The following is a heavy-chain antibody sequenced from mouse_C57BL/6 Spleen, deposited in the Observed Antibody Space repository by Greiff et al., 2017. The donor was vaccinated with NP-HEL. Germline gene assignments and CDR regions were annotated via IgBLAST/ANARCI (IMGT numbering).Heavy chain of an antibody. CDR1: GFTFTDYY. V-gene: IGHV7-3*01. CDR2: IRNKANGYTT. Sequence: EVKLVESGGGLVQPGGSLSLSCAASGFTFTDYYMSWVRQPPGKALEWLGFIRNKANGYTTEYSASVKGRFTISRDNSQSILYLQMNALRAEDSATYYCARSGVVAREGYFDVWGTGTTVTVSS. CDR3: ARSGVVAREGYFDV. D-gene: IGHD1-1*01. J-gene: IGHJ1*03.